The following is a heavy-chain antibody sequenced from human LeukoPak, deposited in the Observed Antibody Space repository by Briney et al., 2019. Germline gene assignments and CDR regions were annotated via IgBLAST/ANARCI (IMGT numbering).Heavy chain of an antibody. V-gene: IGHV3-48*04. CDR2: ISGGSGTI. CDR3: ARRNSNWAFDY. D-gene: IGHD6-13*01. CDR1: GFTFSSYG. J-gene: IGHJ4*02. Sequence: GGSLRLSCAASGFTFSSYGMHWVRQAPGKGLQWVSYISGGSGTIYYADSVRGRFTISRDNAENSLYLQMNSLRADDTAVYYCARRNSNWAFDYWGQGTLVTVSS.